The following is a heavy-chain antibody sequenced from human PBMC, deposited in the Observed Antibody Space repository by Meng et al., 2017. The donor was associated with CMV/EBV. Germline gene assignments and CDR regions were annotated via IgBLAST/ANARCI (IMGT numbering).Heavy chain of an antibody. CDR2: INYSGTT. J-gene: IGHJ4*02. Sequence: SETLSLTCTVSGGSITSGTYFWVWVRQPPGKGLEWIGSINYSGTTYYNSSFKSRGTMSIDTSKNQFSLKVTSVTAADTAVYYCARDKSGAAGYWGQGTLVTVSS. CDR1: GGSITSGTYF. V-gene: IGHV4-39*07. CDR3: ARDKSGAAGY. D-gene: IGHD1-26*01.